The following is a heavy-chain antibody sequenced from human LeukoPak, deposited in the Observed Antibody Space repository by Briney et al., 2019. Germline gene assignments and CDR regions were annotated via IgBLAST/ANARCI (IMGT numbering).Heavy chain of an antibody. CDR1: GYSISSGYY. CDR3: ARVERAKNDYYYYYMDV. Sequence: SETLSLTCTVSGYSISSGYYWGWIRQPPGKGLEWIGSIYHSGSTYYNPSLKSRVTISVDTSKNQFSLKLSSVTAADTAVYYCARVERAKNDYYYYYMDVWGKGTTVTVSS. J-gene: IGHJ6*03. V-gene: IGHV4-38-2*02. D-gene: IGHD1-1*01. CDR2: IYHSGST.